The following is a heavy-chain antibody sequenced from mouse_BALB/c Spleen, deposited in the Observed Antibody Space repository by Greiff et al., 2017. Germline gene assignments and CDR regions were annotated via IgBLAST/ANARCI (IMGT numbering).Heavy chain of an antibody. D-gene: IGHD1-1*01. CDR2: INPYTNGT. CDR3: ARYPYGRSYVRENFDD. CDR1: GYTFTSYV. J-gene: IGHJ2*01. V-gene: IGHV1-14*01. Sequence: VQLQQSGPELVKPGASVKMSCKASGYTFTSYVMHWVKQKPGQGLEWIGYINPYTNGTKYNEKFKGKATLTSDKSSSTAYREISILTSEDSAVYYCARYPYGRSYVRENFDDGGQGTTLTV.